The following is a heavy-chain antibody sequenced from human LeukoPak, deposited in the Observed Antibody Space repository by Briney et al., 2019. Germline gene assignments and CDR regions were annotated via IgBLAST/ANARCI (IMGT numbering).Heavy chain of an antibody. D-gene: IGHD3-22*01. Sequence: ASVKVSCKAYRYTFTGYYMHWVRQAPGQGLEWMGWINLNSGGTNYAQKFQGRVTMTRDTSISTAYMELSRLRSDDTAVYSCARPRRRSGSLDSWGQGTLVTASS. CDR2: INLNSGGT. V-gene: IGHV1-2*02. CDR1: RYTFTGYY. CDR3: ARPRRRSGSLDS. J-gene: IGHJ4*02.